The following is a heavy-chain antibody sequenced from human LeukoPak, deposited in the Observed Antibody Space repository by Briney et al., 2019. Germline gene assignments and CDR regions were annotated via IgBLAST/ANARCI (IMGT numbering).Heavy chain of an antibody. V-gene: IGHV3-53*05. J-gene: IGHJ6*02. Sequence: GGSLRLSCAASGFSVSSNYMSWVRQAPGKGLEWVSVIYSGGSTYYADSVKGRFTISRDNSKNTLYLQMNSLRREDTAEYYCARAEYDRSGSIYYYYGMDIWGQGTTVTVSS. CDR2: IYSGGST. CDR1: GFSVSSNY. D-gene: IGHD3-22*01. CDR3: ARAEYDRSGSIYYYYGMDI.